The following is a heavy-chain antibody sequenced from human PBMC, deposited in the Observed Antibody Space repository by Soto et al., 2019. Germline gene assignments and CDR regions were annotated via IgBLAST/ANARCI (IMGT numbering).Heavy chain of an antibody. D-gene: IGHD3-10*01. CDR1: GGTFSSYA. CDR2: ILPIFGTA. J-gene: IGHJ6*03. Sequence: SVKVSCKASGGTFSSYAISWVRQAPGQGLEWMGGILPIFGTANYAQKLQGRGTITADASTSTAYMELSSLRSEDAAVYYCARGRRGYGSGSYYTKRDYYYYMDVWGKGTTVTVSS. V-gene: IGHV1-69*13. CDR3: ARGRRGYGSGSYYTKRDYYYYMDV.